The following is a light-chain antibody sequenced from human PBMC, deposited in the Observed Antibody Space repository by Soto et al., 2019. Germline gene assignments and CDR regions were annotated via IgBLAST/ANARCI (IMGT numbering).Light chain of an antibody. CDR3: QQYDAPPLT. CDR2: AAS. V-gene: IGKV3-20*01. J-gene: IGKJ3*01. CDR1: QTLSTNS. Sequence: EIVLTQSPGTLSLSPGERATLSCRASQTLSTNSLAWYQQRLGQTPRLLIFAASTRDTDIPDRFNGSGSGTDFALTISRLEPEDFALYYCQQYDAPPLTFGPGTKVDVK.